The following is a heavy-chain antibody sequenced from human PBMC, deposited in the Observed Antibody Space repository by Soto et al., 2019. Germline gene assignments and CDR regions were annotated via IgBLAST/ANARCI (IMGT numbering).Heavy chain of an antibody. Sequence: SDTLSLTGTVCGGSVSSGGYYWSWIRRPPGKGLEWIWYIYYSGSTNYNPSLKSRVTISVDTSKNQFSLKLSSVTAADTAVYYCARELYDYVWGSYSYYAFDIWGQGTMVTVSS. CDR3: ARELYDYVWGSYSYYAFDI. D-gene: IGHD3-16*02. V-gene: IGHV4-61*08. CDR1: GGSVSSGGYY. J-gene: IGHJ3*02. CDR2: IYYSGST.